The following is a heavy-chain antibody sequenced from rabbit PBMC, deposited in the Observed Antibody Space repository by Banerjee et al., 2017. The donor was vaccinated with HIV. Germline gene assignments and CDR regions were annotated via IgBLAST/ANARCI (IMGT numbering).Heavy chain of an antibody. J-gene: IGHJ4*01. Sequence: QSLEESGGDLVKPGASLTLTCTASGFSFSSSYWMCWVRQAPGKGLEWIGCIYTGGSGSTYYASWAKGRFTISKTSSTTVTLQMTSLTPAHTATYFCARAFHGSSGYKLWGQGTLVTVS. D-gene: IGHD1-1*01. CDR1: GFSFSSSYW. V-gene: IGHV1S40*01. CDR3: ARAFHGSSGYKL. CDR2: IYTGGSGST.